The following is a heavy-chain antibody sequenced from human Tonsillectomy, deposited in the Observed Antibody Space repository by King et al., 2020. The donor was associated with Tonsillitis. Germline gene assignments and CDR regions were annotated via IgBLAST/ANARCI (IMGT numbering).Heavy chain of an antibody. Sequence: LQLQESGPGLVKPSETLSLTCTVSGGSISSSSYYWGWIRQPPGKGLEWIGSIYYSGSTYYNPSLKSRVTISVDTSKNQFSLKLSSVTAADTAVYYCARLNPPRSVVPAAMFYWGQGTLVTVSS. V-gene: IGHV4-39*01. CDR3: ARLNPPRSVVPAAMFY. CDR1: GGSISSSSYY. D-gene: IGHD2-2*01. J-gene: IGHJ4*02. CDR2: IYYSGST.